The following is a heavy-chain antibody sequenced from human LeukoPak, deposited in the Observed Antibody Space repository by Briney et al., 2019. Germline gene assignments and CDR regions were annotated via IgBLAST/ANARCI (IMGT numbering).Heavy chain of an antibody. CDR1: RFKFSNYN. D-gene: IGHD3-16*01. V-gene: IGHV3-21*01. Sequence: GGSLRLSCAASRFKFSNYNINWVRQAPGKGLEWVSSISTSSSYIYYADSVKGRFTISRDNAKNSLYLQMNSLRAEDTAVYYCARGGDHPTYLFQYMDVWGKGTPVTVSS. J-gene: IGHJ6*03. CDR3: ARGGDHPTYLFQYMDV. CDR2: ISTSSSYI.